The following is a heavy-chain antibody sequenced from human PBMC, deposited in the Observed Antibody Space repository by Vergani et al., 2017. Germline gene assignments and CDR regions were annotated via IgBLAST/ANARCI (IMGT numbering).Heavy chain of an antibody. Sequence: QLQLQESGPGLVKPSETLSLTCTVSGGSISSSSYYWGWIRQPPGKGLEWIGSIYYSGSTYYNPSLKSRVTISVDTSKNQFSLKLSSVTAADTAVYYCARNHITGTTPLNWFDPWGQGTLVTVSS. V-gene: IGHV4-39*07. CDR2: IYYSGST. CDR1: GGSISSSSYY. D-gene: IGHD1-7*01. J-gene: IGHJ5*02. CDR3: ARNHITGTTPLNWFDP.